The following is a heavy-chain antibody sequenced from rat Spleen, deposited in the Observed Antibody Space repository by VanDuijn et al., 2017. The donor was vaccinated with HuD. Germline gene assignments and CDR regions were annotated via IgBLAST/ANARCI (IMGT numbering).Heavy chain of an antibody. CDR2: MWSGGST. V-gene: IGHV2S63*01. D-gene: IGHD1-10*01. Sequence: VQLKESGPGLVQPSQTLSLTCTVSGFSLPDYSVHWVRQPPGKGLEWLGVMWSGGSTAYNSALKSRLSISRDTSKRQVFLKMNSLQTEDTATYYCARDSYNNYGFDYWGQGVMVTVSS. CDR1: GFSLPDYS. J-gene: IGHJ2*01. CDR3: ARDSYNNYGFDY.